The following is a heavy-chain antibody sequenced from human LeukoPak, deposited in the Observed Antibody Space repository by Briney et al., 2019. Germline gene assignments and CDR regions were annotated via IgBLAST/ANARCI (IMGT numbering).Heavy chain of an antibody. CDR3: ARDQYYGSGGVT. V-gene: IGHV3-53*01. J-gene: IGHJ5*02. CDR1: GFTVSSNY. Sequence: GGSLRLSCAASGFTVSSNYMSWVRQAPGKGLEWVSVIYSGGSTYYADSVKGRFTISRDNSKNTLYLQMNSLRAEDTAVYHCARDQYYGSGGVTWGQGTLVTVSS. D-gene: IGHD3-10*01. CDR2: IYSGGST.